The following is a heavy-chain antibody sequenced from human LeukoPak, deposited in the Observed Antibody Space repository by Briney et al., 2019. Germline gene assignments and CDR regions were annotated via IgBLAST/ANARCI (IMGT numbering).Heavy chain of an antibody. J-gene: IGHJ6*02. CDR1: GYTFTNYA. D-gene: IGHD1-14*01. CDR2: IRTYNGDT. CDR3: ARERIRTPYYGMDV. V-gene: IGHV1-18*01. Sequence: GASVKVCCKASGYTFTNYAISWVRQAPGQGLEWMGCIRTYNGDTNYAQKIQGRVTMTTDTSTNTAYMGLRSLRSDDTAVYYCARERIRTPYYGMDVWGQGTTVTVSS.